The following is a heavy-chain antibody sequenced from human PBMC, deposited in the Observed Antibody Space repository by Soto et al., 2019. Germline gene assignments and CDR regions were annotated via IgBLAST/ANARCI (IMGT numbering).Heavy chain of an antibody. CDR2: IIPIFGTA. CDR1: GGTFSSYA. CDR3: ARDITYYDSSGTTPSYYFDY. J-gene: IGHJ4*02. Sequence: SVKVSCKASGGTFSSYAISWVRQAPGQGLEWMGGIIPIFGTANYAQKFQGRVTITADESTSTAYMELSSLRSEDTAVYYCARDITYYDSSGTTPSYYFDYWGQGTLVTVSS. D-gene: IGHD3-22*01. V-gene: IGHV1-69*13.